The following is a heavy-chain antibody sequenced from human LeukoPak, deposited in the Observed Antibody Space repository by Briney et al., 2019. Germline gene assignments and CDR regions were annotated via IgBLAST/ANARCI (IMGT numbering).Heavy chain of an antibody. V-gene: IGHV1-2*02. CDR1: GYTFTSYG. Sequence: GASVKVSCKASGYTFTSYGISWVRQAPGQGLEWMGWINPNSGGTNYAQKFQGRVTMTRDTSISTAYMELSRLRSDDTAVYYCASEGVRSNWFDPWGQGTLVTVSS. D-gene: IGHD3-10*01. CDR2: INPNSGGT. J-gene: IGHJ5*02. CDR3: ASEGVRSNWFDP.